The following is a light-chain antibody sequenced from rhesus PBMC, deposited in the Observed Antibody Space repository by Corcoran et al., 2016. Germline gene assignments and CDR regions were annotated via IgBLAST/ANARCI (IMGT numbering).Light chain of an antibody. CDR2: DVS. J-gene: IGLJ6*01. Sequence: QSAPTQPPSVSGSPGQSVPISCTGTSSDVGGYHYVSWYQQHPGQAPKLMIYDVSKRPSGVSDRFSGSKSGNTASLTISGLQAEDEADYYCCSYTTSSTFVFGSGTKLTVL. CDR3: CSYTTSSTFV. CDR1: SSDVGGYHY. V-gene: IGLV2S7*01.